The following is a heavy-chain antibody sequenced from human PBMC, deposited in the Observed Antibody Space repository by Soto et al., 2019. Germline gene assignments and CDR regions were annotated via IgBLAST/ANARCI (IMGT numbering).Heavy chain of an antibody. CDR3: AKAVSMATISGMDV. CDR2: ISWDGGST. J-gene: IGHJ6*02. D-gene: IGHD5-12*01. CDR1: GLTFDDYT. Sequence: PGGSLRLSCAASGLTFDDYTMHWVRQAPGKGLEWVSLISWDGGSTYYADSVKGRFTISRHNSKNSLYLQMNSLRTEDTALYYCAKAVSMATISGMDVWGQGTTVTVSS. V-gene: IGHV3-43*01.